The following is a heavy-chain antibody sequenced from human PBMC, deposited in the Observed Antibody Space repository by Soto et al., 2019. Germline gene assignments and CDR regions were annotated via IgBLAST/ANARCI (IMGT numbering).Heavy chain of an antibody. D-gene: IGHD2-2*01. Sequence: PGGSLRLSCVGSGFTFSSNWMTWVRQAPGKGLERVGNIRQDESEKYYVDSVKGRFTISRDNAKNSLYLQMNSLRAEDTAVYYCAREIVVARGASYFDYWGPGTLVTVSS. CDR2: IRQDESEK. CDR3: AREIVVARGASYFDY. CDR1: GFTFSSNW. V-gene: IGHV3-7*04. J-gene: IGHJ4*02.